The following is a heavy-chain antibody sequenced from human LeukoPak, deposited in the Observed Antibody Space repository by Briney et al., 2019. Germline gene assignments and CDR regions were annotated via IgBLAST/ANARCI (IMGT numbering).Heavy chain of an antibody. Sequence: GGPLKLSCAAPGLTFASNAMSWVRRAPGRGLEWVSFITPNADRTSYADSVEGRFTISRDNPRNTLYMQMNSLRDEDTALYYCAIMHGYYDGSGYWVQWGQGTLVTVSS. J-gene: IGHJ1*01. CDR2: ITPNADRT. CDR1: GLTFASNA. V-gene: IGHV3-23*01. D-gene: IGHD3-22*01. CDR3: AIMHGYYDGSGYWVQ.